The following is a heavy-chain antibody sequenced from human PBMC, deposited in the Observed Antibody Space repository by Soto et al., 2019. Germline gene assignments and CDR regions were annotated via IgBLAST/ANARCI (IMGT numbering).Heavy chain of an antibody. D-gene: IGHD6-13*01. Sequence: QVHLVESGGGVVQPGRSLRLSCAASGITFSNNGMHWVRQAPGKGLEWMGVISYEGSEKYYAGSVKGRFTISRDNSKNTLYLQMDTLRAKDMAIYYCVKDKGAAAGFDYRGQGILVTVSS. CDR2: ISYEGSEK. J-gene: IGHJ4*02. CDR3: VKDKGAAAGFDY. V-gene: IGHV3-30*18. CDR1: GITFSNNG.